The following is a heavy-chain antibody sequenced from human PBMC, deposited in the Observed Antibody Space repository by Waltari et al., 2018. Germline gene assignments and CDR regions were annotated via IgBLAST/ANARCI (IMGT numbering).Heavy chain of an antibody. CDR1: GFSFSSYW. J-gene: IGHJ4*02. D-gene: IGHD6-19*01. Sequence: EVQLVESGGGLVHPGGSLRLSSAASGFSFSSYWMSWVRQAPGKGLEWVASIKQDGSDKHYMDSVRGRFTISRDNAKKSLYLEMNRLIDDDTAVYYCASVRSGWDFWGQGTLVTVSS. CDR2: IKQDGSDK. V-gene: IGHV3-7*02. CDR3: ASVRSGWDF.